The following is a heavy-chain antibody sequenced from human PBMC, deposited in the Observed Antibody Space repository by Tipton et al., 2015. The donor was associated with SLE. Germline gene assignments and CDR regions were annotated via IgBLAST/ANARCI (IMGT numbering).Heavy chain of an antibody. CDR1: GFTFDDYA. J-gene: IGHJ6*02. CDR3: AKDLGRYYYYYGMDV. CDR2: ISWNSGSI. Sequence: SLRLSCAASGFTFDDYAMHWVRQAPGKGLEWVSGISWNSGSIGYADSVKGRFTISRDNAKNSLYLQMNSLRAEDTALYYCAKDLGRYYYYYGMDVWGQGP. V-gene: IGHV3-9*01.